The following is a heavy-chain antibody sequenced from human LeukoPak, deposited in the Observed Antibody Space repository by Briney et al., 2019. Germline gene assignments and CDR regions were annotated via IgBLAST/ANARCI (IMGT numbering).Heavy chain of an antibody. V-gene: IGHV3-74*01. J-gene: IGHJ4*02. CDR2: VTSDGSTT. Sequence: GGSLRLSCAASGFTFRNSWMHWVRQAPGKGLVWVSRVTSDGSTTSYADSVKGRFTISRDNAENTLYLQMNGLRAEDTAVYYCARDNWIEAHYFDYWGQGTLVTVSS. CDR1: GFTFRNSW. CDR3: ARDNWIEAHYFDY. D-gene: IGHD1-20*01.